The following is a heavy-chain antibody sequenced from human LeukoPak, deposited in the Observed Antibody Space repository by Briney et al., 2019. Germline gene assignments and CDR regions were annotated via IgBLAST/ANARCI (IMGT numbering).Heavy chain of an antibody. D-gene: IGHD3-10*01. J-gene: IGHJ4*02. Sequence: AASVKVSCKASGYTFTGYYMHWVRQAPGQGLEWMGWINPNSGGTNYAQKFQGRVTMTRDTSISTAYMELSRLRSDDTAVYYCARAVGTMVRGATGYWGQGTLVTVSS. CDR3: ARAVGTMVRGATGY. V-gene: IGHV1-2*02. CDR1: GYTFTGYY. CDR2: INPNSGGT.